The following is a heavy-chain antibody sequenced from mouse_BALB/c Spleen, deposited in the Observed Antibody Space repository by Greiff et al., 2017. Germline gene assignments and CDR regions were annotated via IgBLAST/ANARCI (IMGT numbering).Heavy chain of an antibody. V-gene: IGHV1S56*01. Sequence: QVQLQQSGPELVKPGASVRISCKASGYTFTSYYIHWVKQRPGQGLEWIGWIYPGNVNTKYNEKFKGKATLTADKSSSTAYMQLSSLTSENSAVYFCARSGGYYLDYWGQGTTLTVSS. D-gene: IGHD1-1*02. CDR2: IYPGNVNT. CDR1: GYTFTSYY. CDR3: ARSGGYYLDY. J-gene: IGHJ2*01.